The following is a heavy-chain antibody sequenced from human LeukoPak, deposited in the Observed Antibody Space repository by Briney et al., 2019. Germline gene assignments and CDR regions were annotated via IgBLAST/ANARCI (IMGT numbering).Heavy chain of an antibody. CDR3: AREAEALLD. CDR1: GFTVSSNY. CDR2: IYSGGST. Sequence: GGSLRLSCAASGFTVSSNYLSWVRQAPGKGLEWVSVIYSGGSTFYADSVKGRFTISRDNSKNTLYMQMNSLRGEDTAVYYCAREAEALLDWGQGTLVTVSS. V-gene: IGHV3-66*01. D-gene: IGHD3-3*01. J-gene: IGHJ4*02.